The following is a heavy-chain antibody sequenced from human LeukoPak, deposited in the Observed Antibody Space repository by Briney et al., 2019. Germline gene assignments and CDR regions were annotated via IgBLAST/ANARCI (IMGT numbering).Heavy chain of an antibody. Sequence: GASVKVSCKASGYTFTGYYMHWVRQAPGQGLEWMGRINPNSGGTNYAQKFQGRVTMTRDTSISTVYMELSRLRSDDTAVYYCARVALFWSGYYFDYWGQGTLVTVSS. CDR2: INPNSGGT. CDR1: GYTFTGYY. D-gene: IGHD3-3*01. V-gene: IGHV1-2*06. J-gene: IGHJ4*02. CDR3: ARVALFWSGYYFDY.